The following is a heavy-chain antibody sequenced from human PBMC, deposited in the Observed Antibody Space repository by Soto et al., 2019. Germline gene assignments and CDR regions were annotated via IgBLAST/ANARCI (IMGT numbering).Heavy chain of an antibody. CDR3: ARDSDSSGWYYAFDI. D-gene: IGHD6-19*01. CDR2: IWYDGSNK. V-gene: IGHV3-33*01. J-gene: IGHJ3*02. Sequence: QVQLAESGGGVVQPGRSLRLSCAASGFTFSSYGMHWVRQTPGKGLEWVAVIWYDGSNKYYADSVKGRFTISRDNSKNKVYMQMNSLRAEDTAVYYCARDSDSSGWYYAFDIWGQGTMVTVSS. CDR1: GFTFSSYG.